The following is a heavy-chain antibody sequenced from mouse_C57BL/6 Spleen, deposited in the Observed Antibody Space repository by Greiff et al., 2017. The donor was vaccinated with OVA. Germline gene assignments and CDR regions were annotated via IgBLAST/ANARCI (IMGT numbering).Heavy chain of an antibody. CDR3: ARRRYYGSSLAMDY. CDR2: ISSGSSTI. D-gene: IGHD1-1*01. J-gene: IGHJ4*01. CDR1: GFTFSDYG. Sequence: EVKLMESGGGLVKPGGSLKLSCAASGFTFSDYGMHWVRQAPEKGLEWVAYISSGSSTIYYADTVKGRFTISRDNAKNTLFLQMTSLRSEDTAMYYCARRRYYGSSLAMDYWGQGTSVTVSS. V-gene: IGHV5-17*01.